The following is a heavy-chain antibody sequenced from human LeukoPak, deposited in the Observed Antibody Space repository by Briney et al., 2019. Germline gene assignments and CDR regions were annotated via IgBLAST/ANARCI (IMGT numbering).Heavy chain of an antibody. J-gene: IGHJ3*02. D-gene: IGHD4-23*01. CDR2: ISGYDGNT. CDR3: ARAGVTPKTGDGFDI. V-gene: IGHV1-18*04. CDR1: GYSFTTYG. Sequence: GASVKVSCKASGYSFTTYGVSWVRQAPGQGLEWMGWISGYDGNTNSAPNLQGRVSMTTETSTSTAYMELRSLRSDDTAMYYCARAGVTPKTGDGFDIWGQGTMVTVSS.